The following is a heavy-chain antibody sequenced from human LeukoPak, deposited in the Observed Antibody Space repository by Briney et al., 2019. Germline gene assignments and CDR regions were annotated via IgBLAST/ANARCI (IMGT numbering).Heavy chain of an antibody. J-gene: IGHJ4*02. CDR1: GGTFSSYA. CDR3: ARDRGGITFGGVIYKPPQLVY. Sequence: SVKVSCKASGGTFSSYAISWVRQAPGQGLEWMGGIIPIFGTANYAQKFQGRVTITADASTSTAYMELSSLRSEDTAVYYCARDRGGITFGGVIYKPPQLVYWGQGTLVTVSS. CDR2: IIPIFGTA. D-gene: IGHD3-16*02. V-gene: IGHV1-69*01.